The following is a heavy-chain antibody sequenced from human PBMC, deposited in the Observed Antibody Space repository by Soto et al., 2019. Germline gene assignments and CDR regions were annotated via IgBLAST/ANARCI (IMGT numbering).Heavy chain of an antibody. CDR1: VDSITNTSYS. D-gene: IGHD4-4*01. J-gene: IGHJ4*02. CDR3: ASQRDGYSIDY. V-gene: IGHV4-39*01. Sequence: SEMLCITCSFSVDSITNTSYSGDWIRQPRGKGRDWLGRVYKSGSRYYNRSLKSRVTVSVDTAKNQFSLELDSVTAADTAVYYCASQRDGYSIDYWGQCRLVTGSS. CDR2: VYKSGSR.